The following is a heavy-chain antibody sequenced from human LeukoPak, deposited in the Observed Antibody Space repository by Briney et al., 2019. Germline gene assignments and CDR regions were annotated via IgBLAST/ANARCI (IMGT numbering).Heavy chain of an antibody. Sequence: PSETLSLTCSVYGGPISSYYWSWIRQPPGKGLEWIGYIYSSGSPNYSPSLKSRVTISVDTSKNQFSLKLSSVTAADTAVYYCARDGGGYYRRDYYYYMDVWGKGTTVTVSS. CDR2: IYSSGSP. V-gene: IGHV4-59*01. D-gene: IGHD3-3*01. CDR1: GGPISSYY. CDR3: ARDGGGYYRRDYYYYMDV. J-gene: IGHJ6*03.